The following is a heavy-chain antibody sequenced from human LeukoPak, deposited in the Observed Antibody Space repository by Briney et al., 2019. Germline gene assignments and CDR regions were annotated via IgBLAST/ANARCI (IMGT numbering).Heavy chain of an antibody. V-gene: IGHV3-7*01. J-gene: IGHJ4*02. Sequence: GGSLRLSCAASGFTFDSYWRSWVRQAPGKGLEWVANIKQDGNEKYYVGSVKGRFTISRDNAKNSLYLQMNSLRAEDTAVYYCARDPLTQNDYWGQGTLVSVSS. D-gene: IGHD1-14*01. CDR1: GFTFDSYW. CDR2: IKQDGNEK. CDR3: ARDPLTQNDY.